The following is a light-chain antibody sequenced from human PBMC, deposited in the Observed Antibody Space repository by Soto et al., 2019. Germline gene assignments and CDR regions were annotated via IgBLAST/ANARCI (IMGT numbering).Light chain of an antibody. CDR2: EGS. CDR1: SSDVGGYNY. CDR3: CSYAGSSTPSYV. Sequence: QSALTQPASVSGSPGQSITISCTGTSSDVGGYNYVSWYQHHPGKAPKLMIYEGSQRPSGVSNRFSGSKSGNTASLTISGLQAEDEADYYCCSYAGSSTPSYVFGSGTKLTVL. V-gene: IGLV2-23*01. J-gene: IGLJ1*01.